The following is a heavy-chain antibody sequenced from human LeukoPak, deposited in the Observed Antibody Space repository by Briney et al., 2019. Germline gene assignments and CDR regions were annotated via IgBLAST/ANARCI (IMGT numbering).Heavy chain of an antibody. Sequence: SETLSLTCTVSGGSISGYYWSWIRQPPGKGLEWIGEINHSGSTNYNPSLKSRVTISVDTSKNQFSLKLSSVTAADTAVYYCARESNCSSTSCYMWDYWGQGTLVTVSS. CDR3: ARESNCSSTSCYMWDY. CDR1: GGSISGYY. CDR2: INHSGST. D-gene: IGHD2-2*01. J-gene: IGHJ4*02. V-gene: IGHV4-34*01.